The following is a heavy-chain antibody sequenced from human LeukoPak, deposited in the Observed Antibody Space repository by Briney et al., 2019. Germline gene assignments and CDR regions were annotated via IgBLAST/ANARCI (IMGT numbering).Heavy chain of an antibody. CDR1: GFTFTHYA. CDR2: IFYDGTIQ. CDR3: ARDPRGPAGYDSPARDTFDY. V-gene: IGHV3-30*03. J-gene: IGHJ4*02. Sequence: GGSLRLSCAASGFTFTHYAMHWVRQTPGKGLEWVAVIFYDGTIQYYSDSVRGRLIVSRDNPKNTLHLQMNSLRAEDTAVYYCARDPRGPAGYDSPARDTFDYWGQGTLVTVCS. D-gene: IGHD3-22*01.